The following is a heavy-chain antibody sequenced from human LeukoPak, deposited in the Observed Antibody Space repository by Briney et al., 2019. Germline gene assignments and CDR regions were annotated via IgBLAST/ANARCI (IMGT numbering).Heavy chain of an antibody. J-gene: IGHJ3*02. Sequence: GGSLRLSCTASGFTFSGSAMHWVRKASGKGLEWVGRIRSKANSYATVYAASVKGSFTISRDDSKNTAYLQMNSLKTEDTAVYYCARGGSYLSAFDIWGQGTMVTVSS. CDR2: IRSKANSYAT. CDR3: ARGGSYLSAFDI. CDR1: GFTFSGSA. V-gene: IGHV3-73*01. D-gene: IGHD1-26*01.